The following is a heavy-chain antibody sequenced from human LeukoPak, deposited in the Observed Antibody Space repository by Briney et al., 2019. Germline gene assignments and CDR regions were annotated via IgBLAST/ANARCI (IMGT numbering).Heavy chain of an antibody. CDR1: GFTFSIYW. Sequence: TGGSLRLSCAASGFTFSIYWMSWVRQAPGKGLEWVASIKQDGSDKYYVDSVKGRFTISRDNAENSLYLQMNSLRAEDTAVYYCARYTQTPGDWGQGTLVTVSS. J-gene: IGHJ4*02. CDR2: IKQDGSDK. V-gene: IGHV3-7*04. D-gene: IGHD7-27*01. CDR3: ARYTQTPGD.